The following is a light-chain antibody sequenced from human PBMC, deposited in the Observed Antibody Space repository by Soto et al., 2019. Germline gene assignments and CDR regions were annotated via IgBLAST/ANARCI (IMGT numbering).Light chain of an antibody. J-gene: IGKJ1*01. Sequence: DIQMTQSPSTLSASVGDRVTISCRASQSVATWLAWYQQKPGKAPKVLIYDASHLPDGVPLRFSGTGSGTEFTLTITNLQPDDFVTYYCQQYQTYWTFGQGTRVDIK. V-gene: IGKV1-5*01. CDR1: QSVATW. CDR3: QQYQTYWT. CDR2: DAS.